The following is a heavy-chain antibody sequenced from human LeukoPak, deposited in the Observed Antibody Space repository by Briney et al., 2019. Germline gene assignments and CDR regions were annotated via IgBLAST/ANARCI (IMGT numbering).Heavy chain of an antibody. J-gene: IGHJ4*02. CDR2: ISSSSSYI. Sequence: GGSLRLSCAASGFTFSSYSMNWVRQAPGKGLEGVSSISSSSSYIYYADSVKGRFTISRDNVKNSLYLQMNSLRAEDTAVYYCARGDSSGYYLDYFDYWGQRTLVTVSS. CDR3: ARGDSSGYYLDYFDY. V-gene: IGHV3-21*01. CDR1: GFTFSSYS. D-gene: IGHD3-22*01.